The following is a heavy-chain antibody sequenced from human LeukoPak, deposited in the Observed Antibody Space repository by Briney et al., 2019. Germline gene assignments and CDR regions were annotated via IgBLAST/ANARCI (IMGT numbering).Heavy chain of an antibody. CDR3: ARTIGQYSNSWLYFYYGLDV. Sequence: PGGSLRLSCAASGFTFSSYVMSWVRRAPGKGLEWVSSLTSGDARHYADSVKGRFTISRDNSKSTLYLQMNSLRTEDTAVYHCARTIGQYSNSWLYFYYGLDVWGQGTTVTVSS. CDR2: LTSGDAR. J-gene: IGHJ6*02. V-gene: IGHV3-23*01. D-gene: IGHD6-13*01. CDR1: GFTFSSYV.